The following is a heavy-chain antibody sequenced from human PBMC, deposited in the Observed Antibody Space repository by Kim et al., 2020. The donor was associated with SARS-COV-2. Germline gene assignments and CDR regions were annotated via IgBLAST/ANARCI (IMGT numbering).Heavy chain of an antibody. CDR2: INPKSGDT. Sequence: ASVKVSCKASGYTFTGHPIHWVRQAPGQGLEYMGWINPKSGDTKYVQKFQGRVTMTRDTSISTAYMELSNLRSDDTAVYYCARGQNDYWGQGTLVTVSS. V-gene: IGHV1-2*02. J-gene: IGHJ4*02. CDR1: GYTFTGHP. CDR3: ARGQNDY.